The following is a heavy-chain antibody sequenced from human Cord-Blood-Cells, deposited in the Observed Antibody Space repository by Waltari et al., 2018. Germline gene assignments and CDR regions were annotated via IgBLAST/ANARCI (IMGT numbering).Heavy chain of an antibody. J-gene: IGHJ2*01. CDR3: ARVGRVVDYGVDL. CDR2: IYSGGST. D-gene: IGHD4-17*01. V-gene: IGHV3-53*01. Sequence: EVQLVESGGGLIQPGGSLRLSCAASGFTVSSNYMSWGRQAPGKGLEWVSVIYSGGSTYYADSVKGRFTIYRDNSKNTLYLQMNSLRAEDTAVYYCARVGRVVDYGVDLWGRGTLVTVSS. CDR1: GFTVSSNY.